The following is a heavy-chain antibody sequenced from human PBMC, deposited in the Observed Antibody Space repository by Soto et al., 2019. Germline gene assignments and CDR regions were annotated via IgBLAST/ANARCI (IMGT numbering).Heavy chain of an antibody. D-gene: IGHD6-19*01. Sequence: TGESLKISCKGSGYSFTSYRIGWVRQMPGKGLEWMGIIYPGDSDTRYSPSFQGQVTISADKSISTAYMELSSLRSEDTAVYYCATDRVSSGWFLATFDYWGQGTLVTVSS. CDR3: ATDRVSSGWFLATFDY. J-gene: IGHJ4*02. CDR2: IYPGDSDT. V-gene: IGHV5-51*01. CDR1: GYSFTSYR.